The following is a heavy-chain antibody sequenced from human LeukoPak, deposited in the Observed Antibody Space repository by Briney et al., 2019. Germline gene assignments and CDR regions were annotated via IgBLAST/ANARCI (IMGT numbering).Heavy chain of an antibody. D-gene: IGHD3-22*01. CDR1: GFTFSSYA. CDR2: ISSNGVST. J-gene: IGHJ3*02. Sequence: PGGSLRLSCAASGFTFSSYAMHWVRQAPGKGLEYVSAISSNGVSTYYANSVKGRFTISRDNSKNTLFLQMGSLRAEDMAVYYCARRFYYDSSGYYLPAFDIWGQGTMVTVSS. CDR3: ARRFYYDSSGYYLPAFDI. V-gene: IGHV3-64*01.